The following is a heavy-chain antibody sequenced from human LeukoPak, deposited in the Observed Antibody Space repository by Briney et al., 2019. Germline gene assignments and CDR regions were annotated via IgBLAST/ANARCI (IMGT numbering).Heavy chain of an antibody. V-gene: IGHV4-59*08. CDR2: IYYSGST. CDR3: ARAANWGSKGYYWYFDL. J-gene: IGHJ2*01. Sequence: SETLSLTCTVSGGSISSYYWSWIRQPPGKGLEWIGYIYYSGSTNYNPSLKSRVTISVDTSKNQFSLKVTSVTAADTAAYYCARAANWGSKGYYWYFDLRGRGTLVTVSS. CDR1: GGSISSYY. D-gene: IGHD7-27*01.